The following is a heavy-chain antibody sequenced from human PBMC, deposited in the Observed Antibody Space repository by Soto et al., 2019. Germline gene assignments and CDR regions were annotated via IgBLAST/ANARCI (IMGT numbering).Heavy chain of an antibody. J-gene: IGHJ4*02. CDR1: GGTFSSYA. D-gene: IGHD6-19*01. CDR2: IIPIFGTA. CDR3: ARGVAVAGYYYFDY. V-gene: IGHV1-69*13. Sequence: SVKVSCKASGGTFSSYAISWVRQAPGQGLEWMGGIIPIFGTANYAQKFQGRVTITADESTSTAYMELSSPRSEDTAVYYCARGVAVAGYYYFDYWGQGTLVTVPQ.